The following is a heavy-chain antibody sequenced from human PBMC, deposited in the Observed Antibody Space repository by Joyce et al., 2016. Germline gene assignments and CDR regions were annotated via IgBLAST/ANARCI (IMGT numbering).Heavy chain of an antibody. CDR3: AKFFMSATPSPNDAFDI. V-gene: IGHV3-30*18. D-gene: IGHD2-2*01. Sequence: QVQLVESGGGVVQPGMSLRLSCAASGFTFSIYGMHWFRQAPGKGLECGAVSSYDGSNKHYRDSVKGRFTISRDNSKNTLYLQMNDLRAEDTAVYYCAKFFMSATPSPNDAFDIWGQGTMVTVSS. CDR1: GFTFSIYG. J-gene: IGHJ3*02. CDR2: SSYDGSNK.